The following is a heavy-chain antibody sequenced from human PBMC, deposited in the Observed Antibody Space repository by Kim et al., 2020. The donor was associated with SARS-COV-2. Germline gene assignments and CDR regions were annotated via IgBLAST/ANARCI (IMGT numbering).Heavy chain of an antibody. V-gene: IGHV3-33*06. CDR3: AKGGYGLRVPDY. Sequence: GGSLRLSCAASGFTFSSYAMHWVRQAPGKGLEWVAVIWYDGSNKYYADSVKGRFTISRDNSKNTLYLQMNSLRAEDTAVYYCAKGGYGLRVPDYWGQGTLVTVSS. CDR1: GFTFSSYA. J-gene: IGHJ4*02. CDR2: IWYDGSNK. D-gene: IGHD5-18*01.